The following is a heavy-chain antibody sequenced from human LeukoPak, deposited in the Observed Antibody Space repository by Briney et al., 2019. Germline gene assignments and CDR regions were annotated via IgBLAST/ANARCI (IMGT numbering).Heavy chain of an antibody. D-gene: IGHD2-2*01. CDR1: GGSISSGDYY. CDR3: ASPGYCSSTSCSWWFDP. J-gene: IGHJ5*02. Sequence: SETLSLTCTVSGGSISSGDYYWSWIRQPPGKGLEWIGYIYYSGSTYYNPSLKSRVTISVDTSKNQFSLKLSSVTAADTAVYYCASPGYCSSTSCSWWFDPWGQGTLVTVSS. V-gene: IGHV4-30-4*08. CDR2: IYYSGST.